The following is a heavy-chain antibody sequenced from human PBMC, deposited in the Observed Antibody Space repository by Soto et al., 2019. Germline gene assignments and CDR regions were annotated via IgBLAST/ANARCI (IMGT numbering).Heavy chain of an antibody. CDR1: GGSFSGYY. CDR2: INHSGST. Sequence: QVQLQQWGAGLLKPSETLSLTCAVYGGSFSGYYWSWIRQPPGKGLEWIGEINHSGSTNYKPSLKSRVTILVDTSKHPFALKLSSLAAADRAVYYWARGLYCSGGSCYYDAFDIWSQGTMVTVSS. CDR3: ARGLYCSGGSCYYDAFDI. D-gene: IGHD2-15*01. J-gene: IGHJ3*02. V-gene: IGHV4-34*01.